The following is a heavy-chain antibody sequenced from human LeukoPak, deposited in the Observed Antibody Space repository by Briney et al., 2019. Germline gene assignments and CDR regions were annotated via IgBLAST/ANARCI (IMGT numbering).Heavy chain of an antibody. CDR2: INHSGST. D-gene: IGHD1-26*01. J-gene: IGHJ4*02. CDR1: GGSFSGYY. CDR3: ASESGSRTFDY. V-gene: IGHV4-34*01. Sequence: SETLSLTCAVYGGSFSGYYWSWIRQPPGKGLEWIGEINHSGSTNYNPSLKSRVTISVDTSKNQFSLKLSSVTAADTAVYYCASESGSRTFDYWGQGTLVTVSS.